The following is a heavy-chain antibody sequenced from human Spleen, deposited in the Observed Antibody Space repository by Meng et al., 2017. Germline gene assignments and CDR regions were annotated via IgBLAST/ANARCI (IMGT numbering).Heavy chain of an antibody. Sequence: GQPQESGPGRVKPSQTLSLTCTVSGGSINSGDYYWSWIRQHPGKGLEWIGYIYYSGSTYYNPSLKSLVTISVDPSKNQFSLMVSSVTAADTAVYYCASSGWYRGPNYFDYWGQGTLVTVSS. CDR3: ASSGWYRGPNYFDY. CDR1: GGSINSGDYY. J-gene: IGHJ4*01. V-gene: IGHV4-31*01. CDR2: IYYSGST. D-gene: IGHD6-19*01.